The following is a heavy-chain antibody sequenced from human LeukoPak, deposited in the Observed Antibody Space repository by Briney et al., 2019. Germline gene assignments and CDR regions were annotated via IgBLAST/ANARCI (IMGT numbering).Heavy chain of an antibody. Sequence: SETLSLTCTVSGGSISSGGYYWSWIRQHPGKGLEWIGYIYYSGSTYYNPSLKSRVTISVDTSKNQFSLKLSSVTAADTAVYYCARDGGYSYERAFDIWGQGTMVTVSS. CDR1: GGSISSGGYY. J-gene: IGHJ3*02. CDR2: IYYSGST. CDR3: ARDGGYSYERAFDI. D-gene: IGHD5-18*01. V-gene: IGHV4-31*03.